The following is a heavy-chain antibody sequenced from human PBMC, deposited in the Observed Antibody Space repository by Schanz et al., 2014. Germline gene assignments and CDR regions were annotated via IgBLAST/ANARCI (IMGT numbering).Heavy chain of an antibody. D-gene: IGHD4-17*01. V-gene: IGHV4-59*12. CDR2: IYYSGST. J-gene: IGHJ4*02. Sequence: WTWIRQPPGKGLEWIGHIYYSGSTYYNPSLKSRVTISVDTSKNQFSLKLTSVTAVDTAVYYCAGMATVTYFDFWGQGALVTVSS. CDR3: AGMATVTYFDF.